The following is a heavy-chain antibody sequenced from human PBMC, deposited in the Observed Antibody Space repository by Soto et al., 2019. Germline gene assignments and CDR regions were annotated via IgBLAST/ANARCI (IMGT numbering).Heavy chain of an antibody. J-gene: IGHJ4*02. V-gene: IGHV4-39*01. CDR3: VRNQPPVVRWLVKAYFAS. CDR1: SGSIRSSNHY. D-gene: IGHD6-19*01. CDR2: IHYSGNT. Sequence: KPSETLSLTCSVSSGSIRSSNHYWDWIRQPPGKGLEWIGTIHYSGNTSYSPSLKSRVTISVDTSNNRLSLKLTSVTAADTAVYYCVRNQPPVVRWLVKAYFASWGQGNQVTVYS.